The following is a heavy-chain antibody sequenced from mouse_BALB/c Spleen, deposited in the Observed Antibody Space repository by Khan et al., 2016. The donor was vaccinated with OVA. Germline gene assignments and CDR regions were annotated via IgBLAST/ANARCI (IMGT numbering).Heavy chain of an antibody. CDR1: GYTFTTAG. CDR2: INTHSGVP. V-gene: IGHV9-4*02. J-gene: IGHJ1*01. CDR3: ASGYGYGWYFNV. D-gene: IGHD2-2*01. Sequence: QVQLKQSGPELKKPGETVRISCKASGYTFTTAGMQWVQKMPGKGLKWIGWINTHSGVPKYAEDFQGRFAFSLETSASTAYLQITNLKNEDTATYFWASGYGYGWYFNVWGAGTTVTVSS.